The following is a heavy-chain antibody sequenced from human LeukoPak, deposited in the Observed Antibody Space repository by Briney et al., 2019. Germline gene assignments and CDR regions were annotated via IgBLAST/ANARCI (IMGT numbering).Heavy chain of an antibody. CDR3: AREPVGEDYGGLPEDY. D-gene: IGHD4-23*01. J-gene: IGHJ4*02. CDR2: INHSGST. V-gene: IGHV4-34*01. Sequence: SETLSLTCAVYGGSFSSYYWSWIRQPPGKGLEWIGEINHSGSTNYNPSLKSRVTISVDTSKNQFSLKLSSVTAADTAVYYCAREPVGEDYGGLPEDYWGQGTLVTVSS. CDR1: GGSFSSYY.